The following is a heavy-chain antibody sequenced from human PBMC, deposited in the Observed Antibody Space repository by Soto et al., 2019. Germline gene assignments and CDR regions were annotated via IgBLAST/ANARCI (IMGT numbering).Heavy chain of an antibody. CDR2: IYPGDSDS. CDR1: GYKFASYW. J-gene: IGHJ1*01. CDR3: ARLSGISGYYYYLFQY. D-gene: IGHD3-22*01. V-gene: IGHV5-51*01. Sequence: PGESLKISCEGFGYKFASYWIGWVRQVPGKGLEWIGIIYPGDSDSRYSPSFQGQVTISADKSISTAYLQWSSLKPADTAIYYCARLSGISGYYYYLFQYWGQGTLVTVSS.